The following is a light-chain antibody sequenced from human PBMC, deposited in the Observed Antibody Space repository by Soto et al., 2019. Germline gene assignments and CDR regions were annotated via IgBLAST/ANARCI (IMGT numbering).Light chain of an antibody. CDR2: GAS. J-gene: IGKJ1*01. CDR3: QKYGSSPTT. Sequence: EIVLTQSPGTLSLSPGERATLSCRASQSVSSSYLAWYQQKPGQAPRLLIYGASSRATGIPDRFSGSGSGIDFTLTISRLEPEDFAVYYCQKYGSSPTTFGQGTKVDI. V-gene: IGKV3-20*01. CDR1: QSVSSSY.